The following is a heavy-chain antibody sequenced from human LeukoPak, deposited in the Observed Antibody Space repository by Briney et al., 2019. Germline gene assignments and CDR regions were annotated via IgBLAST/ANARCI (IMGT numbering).Heavy chain of an antibody. CDR1: GFTFSSYA. J-gene: IGHJ5*02. CDR2: ISGSGGST. Sequence: TGGSLRLSXAASGFTFSSYAMSWVRQAPGKGLEWVSAISGSGGSTYYADSVKGRFTISRDNSKNTLYLQMNSLRAEDTAVYYCAKDQTTIFGVVNVRWFDPWGQGSLVTVSS. CDR3: AKDQTTIFGVVNVRWFDP. V-gene: IGHV3-23*01. D-gene: IGHD3-3*01.